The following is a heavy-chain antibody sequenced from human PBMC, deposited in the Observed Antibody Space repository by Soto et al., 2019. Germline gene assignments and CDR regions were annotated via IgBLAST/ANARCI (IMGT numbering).Heavy chain of an antibody. J-gene: IGHJ5*02. CDR3: ASPKIAFYNWFDP. CDR1: GGSISSSHYY. Sequence: ETLSLTCTVSGGSISSSHYYWGWIRQPPGQGLEWIGSIYYSGTTYDNPSLKSRVTISVDTSKNQFSLKLSSVTAADTAVYYCASPKIAFYNWFDPWGQGTLVTAPQ. D-gene: IGHD3-3*02. CDR2: IYYSGTT. V-gene: IGHV4-39*01.